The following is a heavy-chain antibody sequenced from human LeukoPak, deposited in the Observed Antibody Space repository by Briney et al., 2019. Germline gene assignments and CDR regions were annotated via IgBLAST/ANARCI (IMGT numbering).Heavy chain of an antibody. J-gene: IGHJ4*02. D-gene: IGHD5-24*01. CDR3: AKQGGRDVYNYLDA. CDR2: ISDGGGGT. CDR1: GFTFSNYD. Sequence: GGTLRLSFAASGFTFSNYDMSWVGQPPGGGRAGVSGISDGGGGTYYAASVKGRFTISSDNSKNTLYLQMNSLRDEDTAMYYCAKQGGRDVYNYLDAWGPGTLVTVSS. V-gene: IGHV3-23*01.